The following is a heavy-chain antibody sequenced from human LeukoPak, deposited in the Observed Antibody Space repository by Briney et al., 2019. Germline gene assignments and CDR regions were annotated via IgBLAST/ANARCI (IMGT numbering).Heavy chain of an antibody. J-gene: IGHJ4*02. CDR1: GYTFTGYY. CDR2: INPNSGGT. CDR3: ARDKIRIFGAGYSLCY. D-gene: IGHD3-3*01. Sequence: GASVKVSCKTSGYTFTGYYMHWVRQAPGQGLEWMGWINPNSGGTNYAQKFQGWVTMTRDTSISTAYMELSRLRSEDTAVYYCARDKIRIFGAGYSLCYWGQGTLVTVSS. V-gene: IGHV1-2*04.